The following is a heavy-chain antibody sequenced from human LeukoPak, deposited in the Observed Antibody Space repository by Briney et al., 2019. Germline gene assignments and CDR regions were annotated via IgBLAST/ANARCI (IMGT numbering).Heavy chain of an antibody. V-gene: IGHV3-7*01. CDR2: IKQDGSEK. CDR1: GFTFSSYW. D-gene: IGHD2-21*02. CDR3: ARKTHVTVTYAFDI. J-gene: IGHJ3*02. Sequence: GGSLRLSCAASGFTFSSYWMTWVRQAPGKGLEWVTNIKQDGSEKYYVDSVKGRFTISRDNAKNSLYLQMNSLRAEDTAVYYCARKTHVTVTYAFDIWGQGTVVTVSP.